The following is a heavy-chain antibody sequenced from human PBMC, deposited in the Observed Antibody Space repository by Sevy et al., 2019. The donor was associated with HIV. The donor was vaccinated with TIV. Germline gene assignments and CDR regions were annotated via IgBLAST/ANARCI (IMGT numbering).Heavy chain of an antibody. Sequence: GGSLRLSCAASGFTFSNYAMSWVRQAPGKGLEWVSSISGSGGNTYYADSVKGRFTISTDNSRNTLYLQMNSLRADDTSVYYCAKSDYHFWSGQAGGYYFDYWGQGTLVTVSS. CDR1: GFTFSNYA. J-gene: IGHJ4*02. CDR3: AKSDYHFWSGQAGGYYFDY. D-gene: IGHD3-3*01. CDR2: ISGSGGNT. V-gene: IGHV3-23*01.